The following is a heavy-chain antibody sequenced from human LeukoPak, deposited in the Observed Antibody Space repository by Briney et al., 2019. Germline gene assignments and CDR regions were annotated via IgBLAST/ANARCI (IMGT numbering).Heavy chain of an antibody. Sequence: PSETLSLTCTVSGGSISSYYWSWIRQPPGKGLEWIGYIYYSGSTNYNPSLKSRVTISVDTSKNQFSLKLSSVTAADTAVYYRASSSLDYYYYYVMDVWGQGTTVTVSS. CDR1: GGSISSYY. CDR2: IYYSGST. J-gene: IGHJ6*02. D-gene: IGHD6-13*01. CDR3: ASSSLDYYYYYVMDV. V-gene: IGHV4-59*01.